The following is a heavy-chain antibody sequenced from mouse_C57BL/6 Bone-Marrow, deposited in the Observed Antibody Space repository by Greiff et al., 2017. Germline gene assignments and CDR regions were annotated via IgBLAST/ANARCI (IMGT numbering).Heavy chain of an antibody. CDR2: INYDGSST. D-gene: IGHD5-1-1*01. CDR1: GFTFSDYY. J-gene: IGHJ2*01. Sequence: EVQLVESEGGLVQPGSSMKLSCTASGFTFSDYYMAWVRQVPEKGLEWVANINYDGSSTYYLDSLKSRFIISRDNAKNILYLQMSSLKSEDTATYYCARGRDTLDYWGQGTTLTVSS. V-gene: IGHV5-16*01. CDR3: ARGRDTLDY.